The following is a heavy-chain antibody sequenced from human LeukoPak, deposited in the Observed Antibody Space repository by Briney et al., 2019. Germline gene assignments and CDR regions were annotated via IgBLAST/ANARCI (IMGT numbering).Heavy chain of an antibody. V-gene: IGHV1-18*01. Sequence: ASVKVSCKASGYSFVLYGISWVRQAPGEGPEWMGWISGSTGDTNYAQKFQGRVTMTADTSSSTAYMELRSLRSDDTAVYYCARDENYGIFFNVDYWGQGTLVTVSS. D-gene: IGHD4-17*01. J-gene: IGHJ4*02. CDR2: ISGSTGDT. CDR3: ARDENYGIFFNVDY. CDR1: GYSFVLYG.